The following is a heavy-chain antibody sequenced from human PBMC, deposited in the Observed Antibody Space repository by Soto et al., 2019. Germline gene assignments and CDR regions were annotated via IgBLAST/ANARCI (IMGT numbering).Heavy chain of an antibody. CDR1: GGSISSGVYS. CDR3: ARVPDY. Sequence: QLQLLESGSGLVKPSQTLSLTCAVSGGSISSGVYSCGWIRQPPGKGLEWIGYIYHSVSTYYNPSLKSRVTTSVDRSKNQFSLRLSSVTAADTAVYYCARVPDYWGQGTLVTVSS. CDR2: IYHSVST. V-gene: IGHV4-30-2*01. J-gene: IGHJ4*02.